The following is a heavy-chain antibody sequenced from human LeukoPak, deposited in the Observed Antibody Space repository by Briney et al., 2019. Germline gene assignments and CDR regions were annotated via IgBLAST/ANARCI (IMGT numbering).Heavy chain of an antibody. CDR1: GYTLTELS. CDR3: ATDLGGGLSHVTGY. D-gene: IGHD3-10*01. CDR2: FEPEDGET. J-gene: IGHJ4*02. V-gene: IGHV1-24*01. Sequence: ASVKVSCKVSGYTLTELSMHWVRQAPGKGLEWMGGFEPEDGETIYAQKFQGRVTMTEDTSTDTAYMELSSLRSEDTAVYYCATDLGGGLSHVTGYWGQGTLVTVSS.